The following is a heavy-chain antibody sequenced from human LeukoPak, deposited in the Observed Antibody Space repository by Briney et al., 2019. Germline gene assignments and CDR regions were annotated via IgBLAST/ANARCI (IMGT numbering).Heavy chain of an antibody. CDR3: AKARPFDWLTSSPSESGY. Sequence: GGSLRLSCAASGFIFSSYGMSWVRQAPGKRLEWVSGISGSGGSTYYADSVKGRFTISRDNSKNTLYLQMYSLRGEDTAVYYCAKARPFDWLTSSPSESGYWGQGTLVTVSS. CDR2: ISGSGGST. CDR1: GFIFSSYG. D-gene: IGHD3-9*01. V-gene: IGHV3-23*01. J-gene: IGHJ4*02.